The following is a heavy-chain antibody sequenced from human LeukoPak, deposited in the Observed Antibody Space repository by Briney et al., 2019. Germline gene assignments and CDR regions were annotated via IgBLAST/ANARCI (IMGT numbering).Heavy chain of an antibody. CDR1: GYTLTELS. CDR3: ARVSIAVAGTYYFDY. J-gene: IGHJ4*02. D-gene: IGHD6-19*01. V-gene: IGHV7-4-1*02. Sequence: ASVKVSCKVSGYTLTELSVHWVRQAPGKGLEWMGWINTNTGNPTYAQGFTGRFVFSLDTSVSTAYLQISSLKAEDTAVYYCARVSIAVAGTYYFDYWGQGTLVTVSS. CDR2: INTNTGNP.